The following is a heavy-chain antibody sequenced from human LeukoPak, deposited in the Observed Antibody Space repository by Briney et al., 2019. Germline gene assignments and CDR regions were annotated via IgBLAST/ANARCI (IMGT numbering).Heavy chain of an antibody. CDR1: GFTFSSYD. Sequence: PGGSLRLSCAASGFTFSSYDMHWVRQATGKGLEWVAFIRYDGSNKYYADSVKGRFTVSRDNAEHSLFLQMNSLRAEDTAVYYCARVRHYFGSGTSPLAYWGQGTLVIVSS. J-gene: IGHJ4*02. D-gene: IGHD3-10*01. CDR3: ARVRHYFGSGTSPLAY. CDR2: IRYDGSNK. V-gene: IGHV3-30*02.